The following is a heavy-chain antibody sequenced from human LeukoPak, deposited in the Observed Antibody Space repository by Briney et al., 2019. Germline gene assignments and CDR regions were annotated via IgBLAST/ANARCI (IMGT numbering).Heavy chain of an antibody. CDR1: GYSSTSYW. CDR2: IYPGDSDT. CDR3: ARLAYCGGDCYSGFDY. D-gene: IGHD2-21*02. J-gene: IGHJ4*02. V-gene: IGHV5-51*01. Sequence: GESLKISCKGSGYSSTSYWIGWVRQMPGKGLEWMGIIYPGDSDTRYSPSFQGQVTISADKSISTAYLQWSSLKASDTAMYYCARLAYCGGDCYSGFDYWGQGTLVTVSS.